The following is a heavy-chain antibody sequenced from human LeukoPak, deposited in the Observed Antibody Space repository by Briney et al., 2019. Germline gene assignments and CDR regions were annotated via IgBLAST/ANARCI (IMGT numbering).Heavy chain of an antibody. CDR1: GFTFSSYG. D-gene: IGHD2-2*01. J-gene: IGHJ5*02. CDR3: AKDYEVVVVPAASFGFHP. Sequence: PGRFLRLSCAASGFTFSSYGMHWVRQAPGKGLEWEAVIWYDGSNKYYADSVKGRFTISRDNSKNTLYLQMNSLRAEDTAVYYCAKDYEVVVVPAASFGFHPWGQGTLVTVSS. CDR2: IWYDGSNK. V-gene: IGHV3-33*06.